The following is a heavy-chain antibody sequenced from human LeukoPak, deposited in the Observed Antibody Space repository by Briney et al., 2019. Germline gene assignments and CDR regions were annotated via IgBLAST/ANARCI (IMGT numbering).Heavy chain of an antibody. CDR2: SIPIFGTA. J-gene: IGHJ4*02. CDR3: AAYCSSTSCQLSFDY. CDR1: GGTFSSYA. Sequence: SVKVSCKASGGTFSSYASSWVRQAPGQGLEWMGGSIPIFGTANCAQKFQGRVTITADESTSTAYMELSSLRSEDTAVYYCAAYCSSTSCQLSFDYWGQGTLVTVSS. D-gene: IGHD2-2*01. V-gene: IGHV1-69*01.